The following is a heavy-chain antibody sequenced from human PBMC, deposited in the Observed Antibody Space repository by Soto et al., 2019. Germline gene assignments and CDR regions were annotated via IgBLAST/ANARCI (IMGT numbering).Heavy chain of an antibody. CDR1: GFSISTPS. J-gene: IGHJ5*02. CDR2: ISSGNNAI. V-gene: IGHV3-48*01. D-gene: IGHD4-4*01. CDR3: ARGGRVSTA. Sequence: VQLVESGGGLVQPGGSLRLSCAASGFSISTPSMNWVRQAPGKGLEWVSFISSGNNAIYYADAVKGRFKISRDIAKNSVYLQMTSMGAEDTAVYYCARGGRVSTAWGQGTRVTVSS.